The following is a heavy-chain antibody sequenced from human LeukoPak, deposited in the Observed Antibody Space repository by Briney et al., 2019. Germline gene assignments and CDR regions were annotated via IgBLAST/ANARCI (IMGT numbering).Heavy chain of an antibody. CDR1: GGSISSNNYQ. CDR2: GNAFYRGST. D-gene: IGHD2-2*01. J-gene: IGHJ5*02. Sequence: SETLSLTCTVSGGSISSNNYQWGWIRQPPGKGLEWTGSGNAFYRGSTYYNLPLKSRVTISLDTYRSQLSLKLTSVTAADTAVYYCAKLPYCSSSSGDYNWFDTCGQGTLVTVSS. CDR3: AKLPYCSSSSGDYNWFDT. V-gene: IGHV4-39*07.